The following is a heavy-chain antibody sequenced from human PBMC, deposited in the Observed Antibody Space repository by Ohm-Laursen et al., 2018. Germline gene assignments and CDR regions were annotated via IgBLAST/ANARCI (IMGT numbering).Heavy chain of an antibody. CDR2: ISSSGSTI. J-gene: IGHJ3*02. V-gene: IGHV3-11*01. CDR1: GFTFSDYY. Sequence: SLRLSCTASGFTFSDYYMSWIRQAPGKGLEWVSYISSSGSTIYYADSVKGRFTISRDNSKNTLYLQMNSLRAEDTAVYYCAKGRSGHPRGVGAFDIWGQGTMVTVSS. CDR3: AKGRSGHPRGVGAFDI. D-gene: IGHD3-16*01.